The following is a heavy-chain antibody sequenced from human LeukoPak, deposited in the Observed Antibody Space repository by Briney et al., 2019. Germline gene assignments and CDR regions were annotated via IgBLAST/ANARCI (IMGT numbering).Heavy chain of an antibody. CDR3: ARHLYGDYANFDY. Sequence: PSETLSLTCTVSGDSISTYYWSWIRQPPGKGLEWIGYIYYRVTSDYNPSLKSRVTMSVDMSTRQISLKLSSVTAADTAVYYCARHLYGDYANFDYWGQGILVTVSS. CDR1: GDSISTYY. V-gene: IGHV4-59*08. CDR2: IYYRVTS. J-gene: IGHJ4*02. D-gene: IGHD4-17*01.